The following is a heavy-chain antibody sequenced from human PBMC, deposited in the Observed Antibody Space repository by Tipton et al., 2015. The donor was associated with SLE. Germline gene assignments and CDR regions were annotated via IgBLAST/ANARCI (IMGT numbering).Heavy chain of an antibody. CDR3: AREAMSGYYGMDV. V-gene: IGHV4-31*03. CDR2: IYYSGST. J-gene: IGHJ6*02. CDR1: GGSISSDDYY. Sequence: TLSLTCTVSGGSISSDDYYWSWIRQHPGKGLEWIGFIYYSGSTNYNPSLESRVTISVDTSMNQFSLKLSSVTAADTAVYYCAREAMSGYYGMDVWGQGTTVTVSS. D-gene: IGHD2-2*01.